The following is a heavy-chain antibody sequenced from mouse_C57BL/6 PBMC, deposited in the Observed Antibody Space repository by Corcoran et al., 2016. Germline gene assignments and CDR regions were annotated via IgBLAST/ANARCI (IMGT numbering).Heavy chain of an antibody. V-gene: IGHV3-6*01. Sequence: DVQLQESGPGLVKPSQSLSLTCSVTGYSITSGYSWNWIRQFPGNKLEWMGYISYDGSNNYNPSLKNRISITRDTSKNQFFLKLNSVTTEDTATYYCASLGEGYFDYWGQGTTLTVSS. J-gene: IGHJ2*01. CDR3: ASLGEGYFDY. CDR1: GYSITSGYS. CDR2: ISYDGSN. D-gene: IGHD4-1*01.